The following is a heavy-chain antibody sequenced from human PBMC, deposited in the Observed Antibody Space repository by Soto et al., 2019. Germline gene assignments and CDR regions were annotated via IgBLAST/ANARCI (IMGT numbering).Heavy chain of an antibody. V-gene: IGHV1-46*01. CDR1: GYTFTSYY. CDR2: INPSGGST. Sequence: GASVKVSCKASGYTFTSYYMHWVRQAPGQGLEWMGIINPSGGSTSYAQKFQGRVTMTRDTSTSTVYMELSSLRSEDTAVYYCARRDSSGYYYAPFDYWGQGTLVTVSS. D-gene: IGHD3-22*01. J-gene: IGHJ4*02. CDR3: ARRDSSGYYYAPFDY.